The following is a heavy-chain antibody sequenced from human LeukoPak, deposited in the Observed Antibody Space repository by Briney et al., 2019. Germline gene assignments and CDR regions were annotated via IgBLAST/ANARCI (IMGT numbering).Heavy chain of an antibody. CDR2: ISGSGGST. Sequence: GGSLRLSCAASGFTFSSYAMSWVRQAPGKGLEWVSAISGSGGSTYYADSVKGRFTISRDNSKNTLYLQMNSLRAEDTAVYYCAKDLSRQQLVPGYNWFDPWGQGTLDTVSS. CDR3: AKDLSRQQLVPGYNWFDP. D-gene: IGHD6-13*01. CDR1: GFTFSSYA. J-gene: IGHJ5*02. V-gene: IGHV3-23*01.